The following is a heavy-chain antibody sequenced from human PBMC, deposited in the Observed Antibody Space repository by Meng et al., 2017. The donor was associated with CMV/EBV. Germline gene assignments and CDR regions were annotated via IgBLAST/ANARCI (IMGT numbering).Heavy chain of an antibody. CDR2: IYWSDDK. V-gene: IGHV2-5*01. Sequence: SGPTLVKPPQTLTLTCTFSEFSLTTGGVGVAWIRQPPGKALECLALIYWSDDKRYSSSLKTRLTITKDTSKHQVVLTMTNMDPVDTATYYCVHNIASRSFDSWGQGILVTVSS. D-gene: IGHD3-16*02. CDR3: VHNIASRSFDS. CDR1: EFSLTTGGVG. J-gene: IGHJ4*02.